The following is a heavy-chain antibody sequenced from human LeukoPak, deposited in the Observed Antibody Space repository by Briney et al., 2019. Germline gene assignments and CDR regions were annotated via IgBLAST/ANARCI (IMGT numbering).Heavy chain of an antibody. V-gene: IGHV4-34*01. Sequence: SETLSLTCAVYGGSLSGYYWSWIRQPPGKGLEWIGEINHSGSTNYNPSLKSRVTISVDKSKNQFSLKLSSVTAADTAVYYCARAAGTANLDYWGQGTLVTVSS. CDR3: ARAAGTANLDY. J-gene: IGHJ4*02. CDR1: GGSLSGYY. D-gene: IGHD6-13*01. CDR2: INHSGST.